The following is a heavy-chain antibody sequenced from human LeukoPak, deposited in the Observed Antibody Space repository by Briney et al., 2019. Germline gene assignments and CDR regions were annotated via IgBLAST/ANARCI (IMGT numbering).Heavy chain of an antibody. J-gene: IGHJ4*02. CDR3: ARLYCSGGSCPYDY. V-gene: IGHV1-69*05. CDR1: GGTFTSYA. CDR2: IIPIFGTA. D-gene: IGHD2-15*01. Sequence: SVKVSCKTSGGTFTSYAISWVRQAPGQGLEWMGRIIPIFGTANYAQKFQGRVTITTDESTSTAYMELSSLRSEDTAVYYCARLYCSGGSCPYDYWGQGTLVTVSS.